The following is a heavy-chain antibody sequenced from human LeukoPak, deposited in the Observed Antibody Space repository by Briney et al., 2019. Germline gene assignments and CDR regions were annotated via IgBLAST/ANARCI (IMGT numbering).Heavy chain of an antibody. V-gene: IGHV3-23*01. CDR3: AKESRATILRGPYYSDY. D-gene: IGHD5-12*01. CDR1: GFTFNNYA. CDR2: ISGNGDYT. Sequence: GGSLRLSCVASGFTFNNYAMTWVRQAPGKGLQWVSAISGNGDYTYYIDSVKGRFTISRDNSKNTLYLQMNSLRAEDSAFYYCAKESRATILRGPYYSDYWGQGTLVTVSS. J-gene: IGHJ4*02.